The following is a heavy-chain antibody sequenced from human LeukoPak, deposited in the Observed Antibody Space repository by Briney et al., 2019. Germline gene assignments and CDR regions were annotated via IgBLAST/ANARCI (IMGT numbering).Heavy chain of an antibody. Sequence: QPGGSLRLSCGASGFTFSSYAMSWVRQAPGKGLEWVSAIGSGTYYADSVKGRFTISRDNSKNTLYLQMNSLRAEDTAVYYCAKDMEVGTTAFDYWGQGTLVTVSS. J-gene: IGHJ4*02. CDR3: AKDMEVGTTAFDY. CDR2: IGSGT. CDR1: GFTFSSYA. V-gene: IGHV3-23*01. D-gene: IGHD4-11*01.